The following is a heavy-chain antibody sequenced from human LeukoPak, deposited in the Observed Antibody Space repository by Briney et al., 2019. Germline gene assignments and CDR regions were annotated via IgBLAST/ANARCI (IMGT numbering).Heavy chain of an antibody. CDR1: GYTFTSYG. CDR2: ISAYNGNT. J-gene: IGHJ4*02. Sequence: ASVKVSCKASGYTFTSYGISWVRQAPGQGLEWMGWISAYNGNTNYAQKLQGRVTMTTDTSTNTAYMELRSLRSDDTAVYYCARGSYYYDSSGYDNWGQGTLVTVSS. CDR3: ARGSYYYDSSGYDN. V-gene: IGHV1-18*01. D-gene: IGHD3-22*01.